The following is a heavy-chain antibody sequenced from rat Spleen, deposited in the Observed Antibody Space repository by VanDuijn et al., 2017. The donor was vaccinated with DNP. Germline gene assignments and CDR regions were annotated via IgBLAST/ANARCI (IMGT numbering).Heavy chain of an antibody. V-gene: IGHV5-29*01. Sequence: EVQLVESDGGLVQPGRSLKLSCAASGFTFSDYYMAWVRQAPTKGLEWVATISYDGSSTYYRDSVKGRFTISRDNAKSTLYLQMDSLRSEDTATYYCARLEGYNYDYFDYWGQGVMVTVSS. CDR2: ISYDGSST. CDR3: ARLEGYNYDYFDY. J-gene: IGHJ2*01. CDR1: GFTFSDYY. D-gene: IGHD1-4*01.